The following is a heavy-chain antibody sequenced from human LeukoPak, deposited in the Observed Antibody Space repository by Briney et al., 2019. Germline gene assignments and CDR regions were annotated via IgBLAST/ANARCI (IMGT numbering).Heavy chain of an antibody. D-gene: IGHD5-12*01. CDR2: INQDGSEE. V-gene: IGHV3-7*01. Sequence: GGSLRLSCAASGFTFSNYWMSWVRQAPGRGLEWVAHINQDGSEERYMDSVKARFIISRDNAKSSLSLQMDSLRAEDTAVYYCVRDGGVSGYDLLDYWGQGTLVTVSS. CDR3: VRDGGVSGYDLLDY. CDR1: GFTFSNYW. J-gene: IGHJ4*02.